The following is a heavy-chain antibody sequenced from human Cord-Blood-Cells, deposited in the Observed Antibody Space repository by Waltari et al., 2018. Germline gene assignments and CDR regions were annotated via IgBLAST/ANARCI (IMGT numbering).Heavy chain of an antibody. CDR2: IIPIFGTA. CDR3: AVMTTVTTSTYYYYGMDV. CDR1: GGTFSSYA. D-gene: IGHD4-4*01. J-gene: IGHJ6*02. Sequence: QVQLVQSGAEVKKPGSSVKVSCKASGGTFSSYAISWVRQAPGQGLEWMGGIIPIFGTANDAQKFQGRVTITADESTSTAYMELSSLRSEDTAVYYCAVMTTVTTSTYYYYGMDVWGQGTTVTVSS. V-gene: IGHV1-69*01.